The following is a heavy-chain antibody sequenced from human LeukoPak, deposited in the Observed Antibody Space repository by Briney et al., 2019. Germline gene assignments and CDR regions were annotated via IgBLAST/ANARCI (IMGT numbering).Heavy chain of an antibody. D-gene: IGHD2-2*01. CDR1: GYTFTSYG. J-gene: IGHJ6*02. Sequence: ASVKASCKASGYTFTSYGISWVRQAPGQGLEWMGWISAYNGNTNYAQKLQGRVTMTTDTSTSTAYMELRSLRSDDTAVYYCARVPSSIVVVPAASPYYYYYGMDVWGQGTTVTVSS. CDR3: ARVPSSIVVVPAASPYYYYYGMDV. CDR2: ISAYNGNT. V-gene: IGHV1-18*01.